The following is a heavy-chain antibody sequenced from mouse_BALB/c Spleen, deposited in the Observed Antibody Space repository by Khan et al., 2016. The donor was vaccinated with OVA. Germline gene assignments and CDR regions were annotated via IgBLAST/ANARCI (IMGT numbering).Heavy chain of an antibody. D-gene: IGHD2-10*01. Sequence: QVQLKESGPGLVAPSQSLSLTCTISGFSLTDYGVHWVRQPPGKGLEWLVVLWSDGSTAYNSALKSRLSIIKDNSKSQIFLKMNSLQTDDKAMYYCARQPYYHYYIMDYWGQGTSVTVSS. CDR1: GFSLTDYG. CDR2: LWSDGST. V-gene: IGHV2-6-1*01. CDR3: ARQPYYHYYIMDY. J-gene: IGHJ4*01.